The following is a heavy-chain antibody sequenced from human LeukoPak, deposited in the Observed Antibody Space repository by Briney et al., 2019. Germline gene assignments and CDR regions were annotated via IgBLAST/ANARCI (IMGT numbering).Heavy chain of an antibody. V-gene: IGHV1-18*01. CDR1: GYTFTSHG. J-gene: IGHJ4*02. CDR2: ISAYNGNT. Sequence: GASVKVSCKASGYTFTSHGISWVRQAPGQGLEWMGWISAYNGNTNYAQKLQGRVTMTTDTSTSTAYMELRSLRSDDTAVYYCARDRGYYYDSSGTFDYWGQGTLVTVSS. D-gene: IGHD3-22*01. CDR3: ARDRGYYYDSSGTFDY.